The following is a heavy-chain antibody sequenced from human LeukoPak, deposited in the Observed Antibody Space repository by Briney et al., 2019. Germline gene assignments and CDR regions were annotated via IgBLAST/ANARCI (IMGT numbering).Heavy chain of an antibody. CDR2: IDTDGSST. D-gene: IGHD5-12*01. J-gene: IGHJ4*02. Sequence: PGGSLRLSCAASGFTFSSYWMHWVRQAPEKGLVWVSRIDTDGSSTIYADSVKGRFTISRDNAKNTLYLQMNSLRAEDTAVYYCTRGYVGIDYWGLGTLVTVSS. CDR1: GFTFSSYW. CDR3: TRGYVGIDY. V-gene: IGHV3-74*01.